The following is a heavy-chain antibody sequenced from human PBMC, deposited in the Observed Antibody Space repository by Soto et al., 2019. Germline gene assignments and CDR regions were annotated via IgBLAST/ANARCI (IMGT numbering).Heavy chain of an antibody. V-gene: IGHV3-23*01. CDR2: VTGNGDIT. J-gene: IGHJ4*02. CDR3: ATSHSGEMD. CDR1: GFNFNYYG. Sequence: EVHLLQSGGGLVQPGGSLRLTCAGSGFNFNYYGMSWVRQAPGKGLEWVSIVTGNGDITYYTDSVKGRFTTSRDNSENLVWLQMNSLRAEDTAIYYCATSHSGEMDWGQGTLVTVSS. D-gene: IGHD3-10*01.